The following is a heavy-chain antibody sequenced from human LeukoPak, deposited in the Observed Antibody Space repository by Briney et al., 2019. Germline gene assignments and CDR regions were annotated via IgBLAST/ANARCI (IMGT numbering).Heavy chain of an antibody. D-gene: IGHD3-22*01. CDR3: AREPGGYHSLIPYYFDY. J-gene: IGHJ4*02. CDR2: IIPIFGTA. CDR1: VGTFSSYA. V-gene: IGHV1-69*13. Sequence: ASVKVSCKASVGTFSSYAISWVRQAPGQGLEWMGGIIPIFGTANYAQKFQGRVTITADESTSTAYMELSSLRSEDTAVYYCAREPGGYHSLIPYYFDYWGQGTLVTVSS.